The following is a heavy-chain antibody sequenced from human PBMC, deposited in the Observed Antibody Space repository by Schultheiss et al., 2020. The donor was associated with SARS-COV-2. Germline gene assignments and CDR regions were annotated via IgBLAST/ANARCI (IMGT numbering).Heavy chain of an antibody. V-gene: IGHV3-11*06. CDR1: GFTFSDYY. CDR2: ISSSSSYI. J-gene: IGHJ4*02. Sequence: GGSLRLSCAASGFTFSDYYMSWIRQAPGKGLEWVSYISSSSSYIYYADSVKGRFTSSRDNAKNSLYLQMNSLRAEDTAVYYCARDNWNHPEFDYWGQGTLVTVSS. D-gene: IGHD1-14*01. CDR3: ARDNWNHPEFDY.